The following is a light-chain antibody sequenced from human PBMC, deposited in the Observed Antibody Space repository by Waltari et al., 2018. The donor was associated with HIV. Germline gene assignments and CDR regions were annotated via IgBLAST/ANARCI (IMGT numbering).Light chain of an antibody. J-gene: IGLJ1*01. CDR2: EVR. V-gene: IGLV2-14*01. CDR1: SSDVGGYNY. Sequence: QSALTQPASVSGSPGQSITISCTGTSSDVGGYNYVSWYQQHPGKAPKLMIYEVRNRPSGVSNRFSGSKSGNTASLTISGLQAEDEADYYCSSYASSSTPYVFGTGTKVTVL. CDR3: SSYASSSTPYV.